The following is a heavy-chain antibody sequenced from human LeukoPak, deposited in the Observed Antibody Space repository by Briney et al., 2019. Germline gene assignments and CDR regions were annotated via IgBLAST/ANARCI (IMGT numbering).Heavy chain of an antibody. CDR1: GFFFSNYD. J-gene: IGHJ4*02. V-gene: IGHV3-21*01. CDR2: ISISSTYI. D-gene: IGHD3-22*01. Sequence: PGGSLRLSCAGSGFFFSNYDMIWVRQAPGKGLEWVSSISISSTYIYYADSVKGRFTISRDNAKNSLFLQMNSLRAEDTPVYYCAREEKYYYDSSGYYHDIIDKAYYFDYWGQGTLVTVSS. CDR3: AREEKYYYDSSGYYHDIIDKAYYFDY.